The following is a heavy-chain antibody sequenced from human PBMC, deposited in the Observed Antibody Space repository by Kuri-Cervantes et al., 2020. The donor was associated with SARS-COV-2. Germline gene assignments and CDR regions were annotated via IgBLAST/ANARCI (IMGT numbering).Heavy chain of an antibody. CDR2: INPDGSYT. V-gene: IGHV3-74*01. D-gene: IGHD6-19*01. Sequence: GESLKISCAASGFTFSGHWIHWVRQAPGKGLVWVSRINPDGSYTNNADSVKGRFTLSRDNAKNMLFLQMNSLRAEDTAVYYCARDRGSSGWYGVVYWGQGNLVHVSS. J-gene: IGHJ4*02. CDR1: GFTFSGHW. CDR3: ARDRGSSGWYGVVY.